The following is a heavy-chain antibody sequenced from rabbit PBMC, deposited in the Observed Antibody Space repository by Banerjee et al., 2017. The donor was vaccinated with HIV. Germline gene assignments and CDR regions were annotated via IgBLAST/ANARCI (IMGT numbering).Heavy chain of an antibody. D-gene: IGHD4-1*01. V-gene: IGHV1S40*01. J-gene: IGHJ4*01. CDR2: IGTGSGST. CDR1: GFSFSSGYY. Sequence: QQLVESGGGLVKPGASLTLTCKASGFSFSSGYYMSWVRQAPGKGLEWIGCIGTGSGSTWYASWAKGRFTISKTSSTTVTLQMTSLTAADTATYFCARRGSDWGDDLWGQGTLVTVS. CDR3: ARRGSDWGDDL.